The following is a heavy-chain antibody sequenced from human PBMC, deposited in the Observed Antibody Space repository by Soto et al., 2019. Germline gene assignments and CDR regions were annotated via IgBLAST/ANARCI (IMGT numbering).Heavy chain of an antibody. CDR2: INHSGST. CDR1: GGSFSGYY. Sequence: SETLSLTCAVYGGSFSGYYWSWIRQPPGKGLEWIGEINHSGSTNYNPSLKSRVTISVDTSKNQFSLKLSSVTAADTAVYYCARGSRVVLMVYARSAWFDPWGQGTLVTVSS. V-gene: IGHV4-34*01. D-gene: IGHD2-8*01. J-gene: IGHJ5*02. CDR3: ARGSRVVLMVYARSAWFDP.